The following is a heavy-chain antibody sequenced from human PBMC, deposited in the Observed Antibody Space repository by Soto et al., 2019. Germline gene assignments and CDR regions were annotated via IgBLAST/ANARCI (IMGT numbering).Heavy chain of an antibody. CDR3: ARETRTTGTRGWFDP. CDR1: GYTFTGYY. Sequence: QVQLVQSGAEVKKPGASVKVSCKASGYTFTGYYMHWVRQAPGQGLEWMGWINPNSGGTNYAQKFQGWVTMTRDTSISTAYMELSRLRSDDTAVYYCARETRTTGTRGWFDPWGQGTLVTVSS. V-gene: IGHV1-2*04. D-gene: IGHD4-17*01. J-gene: IGHJ5*02. CDR2: INPNSGGT.